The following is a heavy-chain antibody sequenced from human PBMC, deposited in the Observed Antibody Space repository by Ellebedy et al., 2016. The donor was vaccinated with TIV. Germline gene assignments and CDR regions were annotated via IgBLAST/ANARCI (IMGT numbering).Heavy chain of an antibody. CDR3: ARDQWLGSAYYFDS. D-gene: IGHD6-19*01. CDR2: IKQDGSEK. J-gene: IGHJ4*02. CDR1: GFTFSNYW. Sequence: GESLKIPCAASGFTFSNYWMSWVRQAPGKGLEWVANIKQDGSEKYYVDSVKGRFSISRDNAKNSLYVQMNSLRDEDTAVYYCARDQWLGSAYYFDSWGQGTLVTVSS. V-gene: IGHV3-7*01.